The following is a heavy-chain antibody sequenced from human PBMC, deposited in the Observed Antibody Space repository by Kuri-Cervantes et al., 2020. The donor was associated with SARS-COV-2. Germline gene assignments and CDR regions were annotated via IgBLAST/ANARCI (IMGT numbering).Heavy chain of an antibody. CDR1: GFTFSNYA. V-gene: IGHV3-23*01. CDR2: LGGSGDVT. CDR3: ARAAQGDYGDY. D-gene: IGHD4-17*01. Sequence: GESLKISCAASGFTFSNYAMSWVRQAPGKGLEWVSGLGGSGDVTYYADSVKGRFTISRDNSKNTLYLQMNSLRAEDTAVYYCARAAQGDYGDYWGQGTLVTVSS. J-gene: IGHJ4*02.